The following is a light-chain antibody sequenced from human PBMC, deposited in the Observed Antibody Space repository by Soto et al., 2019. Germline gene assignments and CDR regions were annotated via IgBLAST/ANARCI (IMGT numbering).Light chain of an antibody. CDR3: AAWDDSLSGSV. Sequence: QSVVTQPPSASGTPGQRLTISCSGSSSNIGSNYVYWYQQVPGTAPKVLIYRNNQRPSGVPDRFSGSKSGTSASLAISGLRPEDEADYYCAAWDDSLSGSVFGGGTKLTVL. CDR2: RNN. J-gene: IGLJ2*01. V-gene: IGLV1-47*01. CDR1: SSNIGSNY.